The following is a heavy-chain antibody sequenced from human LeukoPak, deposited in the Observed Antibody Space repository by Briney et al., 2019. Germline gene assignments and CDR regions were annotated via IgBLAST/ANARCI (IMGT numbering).Heavy chain of an antibody. Sequence: GGSLRLSCAASGFTFSSYWMSWVRQAPGKGLEWVANIKQDGSEKYYVDSVKGRFTISRGNAKNSLYLQMNSLRAEDTAVYYCARDLFPATSSYYYYYGMDVWGQGTTVTVSS. D-gene: IGHD2-21*01. CDR3: ARDLFPATSSYYYYYGMDV. J-gene: IGHJ6*02. V-gene: IGHV3-7*01. CDR2: IKQDGSEK. CDR1: GFTFSSYW.